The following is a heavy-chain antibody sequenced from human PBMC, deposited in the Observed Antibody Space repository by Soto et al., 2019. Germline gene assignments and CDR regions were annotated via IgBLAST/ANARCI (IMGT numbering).Heavy chain of an antibody. D-gene: IGHD2-21*01. CDR1: GFTFSSFG. CDR2: IWFDGSNK. Sequence: QVQLVESGGGVVQPGRSLRLSCAASGFTFSSFGMHWVRQAPGKGLEWVALIWFDGSNKDYADSVKGRFTISRDNPKNTLSLQMNSLRAEDTAVYYCARKVGMEFDYWGQGTQVTVSS. J-gene: IGHJ4*02. CDR3: ARKVGMEFDY. V-gene: IGHV3-33*01.